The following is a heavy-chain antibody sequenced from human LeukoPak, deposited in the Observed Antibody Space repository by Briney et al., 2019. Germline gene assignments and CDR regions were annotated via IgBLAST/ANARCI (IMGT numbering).Heavy chain of an antibody. V-gene: IGHV4-39*01. CDR3: ARHVREGDIVATGFDY. CDR2: IYYSGST. CDR1: GGSLSSSSYY. J-gene: IGHJ4*02. D-gene: IGHD5-12*01. Sequence: SETLSLTCTVSGGSLSSSSYYWGWIRQPPGKGLGWIGSIYYSGSTYSNPSLKSRVTISVDTSKNQFSLKLSSVTAADTAVYYCARHVREGDIVATGFDYWGQGTLVTVSS.